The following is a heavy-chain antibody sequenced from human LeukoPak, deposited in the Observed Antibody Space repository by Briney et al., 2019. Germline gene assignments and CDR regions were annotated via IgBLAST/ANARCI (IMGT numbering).Heavy chain of an antibody. J-gene: IGHJ4*02. V-gene: IGHV3-74*01. Sequence: GGSLRLSCAASGFTFSSYWMHWVRQAPGKGLVWVSRIKSDGSSTSYADSVKGRFTISRDNAKNTLYLQMNGVRAEDTAVYYCARDQIHCTGGYCYFDYWGRGTLVTVSS. CDR2: IKSDGSST. CDR3: ARDQIHCTGGYCYFDY. CDR1: GFTFSSYW. D-gene: IGHD2-8*02.